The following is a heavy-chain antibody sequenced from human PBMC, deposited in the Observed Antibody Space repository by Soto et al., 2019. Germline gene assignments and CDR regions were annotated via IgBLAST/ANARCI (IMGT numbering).Heavy chain of an antibody. Sequence: PSETLSLTCAVYGGSFSCYYWSWIRQPPGKGLEWIGEINHSGSTNYNPSLKSRVTISVDTSKNQFSLKLSSVTAADTAVYYCARGTQYSSGWYGYWGQGTLVTVSS. J-gene: IGHJ4*02. CDR3: ARGTQYSSGWYGY. D-gene: IGHD6-19*01. CDR2: INHSGST. V-gene: IGHV4-34*01. CDR1: GGSFSCYY.